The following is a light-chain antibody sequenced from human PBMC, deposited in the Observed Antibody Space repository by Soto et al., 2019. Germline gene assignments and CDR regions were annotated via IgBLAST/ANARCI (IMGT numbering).Light chain of an antibody. V-gene: IGLV1-40*01. CDR2: GNN. CDR3: QSYDSGLSDVV. Sequence: QSVLTQPPSVSGAPGQTITISCTGSSSNIGAGYDVHWYQQLPGRAPKLLIYGNNNRPSGVPDRFSGSKSGTSVSLAITGLRGEDEADYHCQSYDSGLSDVVFGGGTQLTVL. CDR1: SSNIGAGYD. J-gene: IGLJ2*01.